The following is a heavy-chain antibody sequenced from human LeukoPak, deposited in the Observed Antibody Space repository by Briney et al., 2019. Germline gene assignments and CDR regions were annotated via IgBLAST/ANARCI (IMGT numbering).Heavy chain of an antibody. CDR1: GFTFDDYA. V-gene: IGHV3-9*01. Sequence: PGGSLRLSCAASGFTFDDYAMHWVRQAPGKGLEWVSGISWNSGSIGYADSVKGRFTISRDNAKYSLYLQMNSLRAEDTALYYCATVDYWGQGTLVTVSS. J-gene: IGHJ4*02. CDR2: ISWNSGSI. CDR3: ATVDY.